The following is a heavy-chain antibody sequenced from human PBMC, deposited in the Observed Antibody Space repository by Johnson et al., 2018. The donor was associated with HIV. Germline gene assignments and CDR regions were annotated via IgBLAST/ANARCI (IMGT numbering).Heavy chain of an antibody. CDR3: ARPVAGMNDAFDI. Sequence: QVQLVESGGDVVQPGGSLRLSCAASGFSFRSYGIHWVRQAPGKGLEWVAFTQYDGSKKDYVDSVKGRFTLSRDNAKKAVYLQMNNLRAEDTAVYYCARPVAGMNDAFDIWGQGTMVTVSS. CDR2: TQYDGSKK. CDR1: GFSFRSYG. V-gene: IGHV3-30*02. J-gene: IGHJ3*02. D-gene: IGHD6-19*01.